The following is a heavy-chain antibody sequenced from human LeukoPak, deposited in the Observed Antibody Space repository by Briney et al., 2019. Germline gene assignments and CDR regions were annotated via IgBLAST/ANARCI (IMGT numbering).Heavy chain of an antibody. V-gene: IGHV3-21*04. J-gene: IGHJ6*03. CDR3: ARRRRGTYYYDSSGYYYGKYYYYYYMDV. D-gene: IGHD3-22*01. CDR1: GFTFSSYS. Sequence: GGSLRLSCAASGFTFSSYSMNWVRQAPGKGLEWVSSISSSSSYIYYADSVKGRFTISRDNAKNSLYLQMNSLRAEDTALYYRARRRRGTYYYDSSGYYYGKYYYYYYMDVWGKGTTVTVSS. CDR2: ISSSSSYI.